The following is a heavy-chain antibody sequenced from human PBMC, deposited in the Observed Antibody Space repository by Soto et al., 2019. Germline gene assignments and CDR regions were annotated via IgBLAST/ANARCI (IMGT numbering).Heavy chain of an antibody. CDR1: GGSISSSSYY. Sequence: SQTLSLTCTVSGGSISSSSYYWGWIRQPPGKGLEWIGSIYYSGSTYYNPSLKSRVTISVDTSKNQFSLKLSSVTAADTAVYYCARDATTTVTTWGFGYWGQGTLVTVSS. V-gene: IGHV4-39*02. J-gene: IGHJ4*02. D-gene: IGHD4-17*01. CDR2: IYYSGST. CDR3: ARDATTTVTTWGFGY.